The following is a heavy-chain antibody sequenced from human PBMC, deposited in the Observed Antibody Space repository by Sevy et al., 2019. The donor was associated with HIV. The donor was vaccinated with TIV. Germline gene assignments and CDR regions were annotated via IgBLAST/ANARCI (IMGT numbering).Heavy chain of an antibody. CDR3: ARDPVPITMIVVVDDAFDI. CDR2: INPNSGGI. V-gene: IGHV1-2*02. Sequence: ASVKVSCKDSGYTFTSYYMHWVRQAPGQGLEWMGWINPNSGGINYAQRFQGRVTMTRDTSISTAYMELSRLRSDDTAVYYCARDPVPITMIVVVDDAFDIWGQGTMVTVSS. CDR1: GYTFTSYY. D-gene: IGHD3-22*01. J-gene: IGHJ3*02.